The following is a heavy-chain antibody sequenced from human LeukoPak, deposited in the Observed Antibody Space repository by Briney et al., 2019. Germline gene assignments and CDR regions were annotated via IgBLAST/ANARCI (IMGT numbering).Heavy chain of an antibody. CDR3: AKDPCKYSSSSLDY. J-gene: IGHJ4*02. D-gene: IGHD6-13*01. CDR2: ISGSGGST. Sequence: GGSLRLSCAASGFTFSSYAMSWVRQAPGKGLEWVSAISGSGGSTYYADSVKGRFTISRDNSKNTLYLQMNSLRAEDTAVYYCAKDPCKYSSSSLDYWGQGNLVTVSS. CDR1: GFTFSSYA. V-gene: IGHV3-23*01.